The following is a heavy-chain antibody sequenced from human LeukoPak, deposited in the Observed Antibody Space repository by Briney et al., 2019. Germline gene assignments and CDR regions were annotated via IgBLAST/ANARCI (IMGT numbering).Heavy chain of an antibody. CDR3: ARREWLRHERTGYYAFDA. CDR2: INEEGSEA. J-gene: IGHJ5*02. Sequence: PGGSLRLSCAASGFTFSRFWMSWVRQAPDKGLEWVANINEEGSEAYYVDSVKGRFTISRDNPKNSVSLQMNSLRAEDTALYYCARREWLRHERTGYYAFDAWGQGTLVTVSS. CDR1: GFTFSRFW. V-gene: IGHV3-7*01. D-gene: IGHD1-26*01.